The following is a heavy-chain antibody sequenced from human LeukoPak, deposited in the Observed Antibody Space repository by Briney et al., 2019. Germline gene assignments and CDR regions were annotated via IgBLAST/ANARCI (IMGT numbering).Heavy chain of an antibody. CDR2: INPKSGDT. D-gene: IGHD3-10*01. J-gene: IGHJ4*02. V-gene: IGHV1-2*02. CDR3: ARNPDMVRGVHFDY. Sequence: ASVKVSCKASGYTFTDYYMHWVRQAPGQGLEWMGWINPKSGDTHYAQKFQGRVTMTRDTSISTAYMELSRLRSDETAVYYCARNPDMVRGVHFDYWGQGTLVTVSS. CDR1: GYTFTDYY.